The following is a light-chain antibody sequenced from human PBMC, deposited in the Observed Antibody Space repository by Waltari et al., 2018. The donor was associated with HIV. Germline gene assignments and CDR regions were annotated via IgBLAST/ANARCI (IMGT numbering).Light chain of an antibody. Sequence: QSVLTQAPSVSGAPGQRVTISCTGTSSNIGAGFDVHWYQQLPGTAPKLLIYGKNNRPSGVPDRFSGSRSGTSASLAITGLQAEDEADYYCQSYDSRLSGSRVFGGGTKLTVL. J-gene: IGLJ2*01. CDR3: QSYDSRLSGSRV. CDR1: SSNIGAGFD. CDR2: GKN. V-gene: IGLV1-40*01.